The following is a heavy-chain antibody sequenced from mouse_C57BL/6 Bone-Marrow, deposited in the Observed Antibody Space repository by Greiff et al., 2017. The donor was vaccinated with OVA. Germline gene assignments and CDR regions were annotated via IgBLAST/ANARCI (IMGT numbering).Heavy chain of an antibody. CDR2: IYPRSGNT. D-gene: IGHD1-1*01. V-gene: IGHV1-81*01. Sequence: QVQLQQSGAELARPGVSVKLSCKASGYTFTSYGISWVKQRTGQGLEWIGEIYPRSGNTYYNEKFKGKATLTADKSSSTAYMELRSLTSEDSAVYFCARSLYYYGSSSFPYWGQGTLVTVSA. J-gene: IGHJ3*01. CDR3: ARSLYYYGSSSFPY. CDR1: GYTFTSYG.